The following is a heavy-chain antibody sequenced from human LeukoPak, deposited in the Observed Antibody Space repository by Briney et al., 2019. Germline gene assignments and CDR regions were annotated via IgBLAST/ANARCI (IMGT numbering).Heavy chain of an antibody. Sequence: GGSLRLSCAASGFTFSSYEMNWVRQAPGKGLGWVANIKQDGSEKFYVDSVKGRFTISRDNAKNSLDLQINSLGAEDTAVYYCARGLDCRSTSCYLDNWGQGTLVTVSS. CDR3: ARGLDCRSTSCYLDN. CDR2: IKQDGSEK. CDR1: GFTFSSYE. J-gene: IGHJ4*02. D-gene: IGHD2-2*01. V-gene: IGHV3-7*01.